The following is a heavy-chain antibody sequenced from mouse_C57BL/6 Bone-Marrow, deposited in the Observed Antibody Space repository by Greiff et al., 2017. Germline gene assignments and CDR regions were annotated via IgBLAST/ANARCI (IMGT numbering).Heavy chain of an antibody. CDR1: GYTFTSYG. Sequence: VQLQQSGAELARPGASVKLSCKASGYTFTSYGISWVKQRTGQGLEWIGEIYPRSGNTYYNEKFKGKATRTADKSSSTAYMELRSLTSEDSAVYFCARENYGSSYYFDYWGQGTTLTVSS. J-gene: IGHJ2*01. V-gene: IGHV1-81*01. CDR2: IYPRSGNT. CDR3: ARENYGSSYYFDY. D-gene: IGHD1-1*01.